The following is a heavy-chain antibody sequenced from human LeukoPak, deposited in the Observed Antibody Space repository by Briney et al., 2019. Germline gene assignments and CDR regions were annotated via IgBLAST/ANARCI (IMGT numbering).Heavy chain of an antibody. CDR1: GYTFTGYY. CDR3: ARAYIVVVPAAMRLSGRGYYYGMDV. CDR2: INPNSGGT. V-gene: IGHV1-2*02. D-gene: IGHD2-2*01. J-gene: IGHJ6*02. Sequence: ASVKVSCKASGYTFTGYYMHWVRQAPGQGLEWMGWINPNSGGTNYAQKFQGRVTMTRDTSISTAYMELSRLRSDDTAAYYCARAYIVVVPAAMRLSGRGYYYGMDVWGQGTTVTVSS.